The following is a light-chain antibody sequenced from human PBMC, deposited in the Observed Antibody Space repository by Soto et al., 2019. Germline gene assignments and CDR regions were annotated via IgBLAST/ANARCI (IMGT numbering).Light chain of an antibody. CDR3: QQFNNYPPT. Sequence: AIQLTQSPSSLFASVGDRVTITCRASQGISSALAWYQQKPGKAPKLLIYDASSLESGVPSRFSGSGSGTDFTLTISSLQPEDFATYYCQQFNNYPPTFGQGTRLEIK. V-gene: IGKV1D-13*01. CDR2: DAS. J-gene: IGKJ5*01. CDR1: QGISSA.